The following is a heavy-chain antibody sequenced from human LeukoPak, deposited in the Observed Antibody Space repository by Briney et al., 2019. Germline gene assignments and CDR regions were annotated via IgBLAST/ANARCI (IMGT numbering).Heavy chain of an antibody. Sequence: GASVKVSCKASGYTFNSYDINWVRQARGQGLEWMGWMNPNSGNTGYAQKFQGRVTMTRNISITTAYMELSSLTSEDTAVYYCARGPHTSGWPQQYYWGQGTLVTVSS. CDR3: ARGPHTSGWPQQYY. V-gene: IGHV1-8*01. J-gene: IGHJ4*02. D-gene: IGHD6-19*01. CDR1: GYTFNSYD. CDR2: MNPNSGNT.